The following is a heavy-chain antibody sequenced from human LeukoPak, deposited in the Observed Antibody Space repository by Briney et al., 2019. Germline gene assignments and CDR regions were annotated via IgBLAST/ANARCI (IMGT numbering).Heavy chain of an antibody. CDR3: ARIRSGYYYYFDY. Sequence: SETLSLTCAVYGGSFSGYYWSWIRQPPGKGLEWIGEINHSGSTNYNPSLKSRVTISVDTSKSQFSLKLSSVTAADTAVYYCARIRSGYYYYFDYWGQGTLVTVSS. D-gene: IGHD3-22*01. CDR1: GGSFSGYY. V-gene: IGHV4-34*01. CDR2: INHSGST. J-gene: IGHJ4*02.